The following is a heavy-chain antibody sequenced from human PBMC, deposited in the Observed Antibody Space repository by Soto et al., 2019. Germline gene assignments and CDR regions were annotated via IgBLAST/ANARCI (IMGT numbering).Heavy chain of an antibody. CDR2: IYPGDSDT. D-gene: IGHD2-2*01. CDR1: GYSFTSYW. J-gene: IGHJ5*02. V-gene: IGHV5-51*01. CDR3: ARLRGSEYQLLFPRYNWFDP. Sequence: EVQLVQSGAEVKKPGESLKISCKGSGYSFTSYWIGWVRQMPGKGLEWMGIIYPGDSDTRYSPSFQGQVTISADKSISTAYLQWSSLKASDTAMYYCARLRGSEYQLLFPRYNWFDPWGQGTLVTVSS.